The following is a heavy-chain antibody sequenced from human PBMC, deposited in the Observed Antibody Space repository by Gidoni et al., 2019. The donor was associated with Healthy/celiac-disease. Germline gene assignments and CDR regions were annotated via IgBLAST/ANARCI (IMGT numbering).Heavy chain of an antibody. CDR2: IWYDGSNK. Sequence: KGLEWVAVIWYDGSNKYYADSVKGRFTISRDNSKNTLYLQMNSLRAEDTAVYYCARDAGATYYDILTGSDGFDYWGQGTLVTVSS. CDR3: ARDAGATYYDILTGSDGFDY. V-gene: IGHV3-33*01. J-gene: IGHJ4*02. D-gene: IGHD3-9*01.